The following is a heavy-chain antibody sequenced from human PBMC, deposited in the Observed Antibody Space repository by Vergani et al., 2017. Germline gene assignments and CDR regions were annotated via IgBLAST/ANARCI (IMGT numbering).Heavy chain of an antibody. CDR1: GYTFTAYG. V-gene: IGHV1-18*01. CDR2: ITAYNGDP. CDR3: ARGGCNGPRCYTQYNYYYFIDV. J-gene: IGHJ6*03. Sequence: QVQLVQSGAEMKKPGASVKVSCKASGYTFTAYGISWVRQAPGQGLEWLGWITAYNGDPKYTRRLQDRITLTTDPSTATVYLELRSLRSDDTAVYYCARGGCNGPRCYTQYNYYYFIDVWATGTTVTVSS. D-gene: IGHD2-2*02.